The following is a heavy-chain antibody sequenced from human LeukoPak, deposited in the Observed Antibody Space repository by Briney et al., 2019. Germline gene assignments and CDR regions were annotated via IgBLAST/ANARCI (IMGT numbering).Heavy chain of an antibody. J-gene: IGHJ4*02. V-gene: IGHV3-7*01. CDR2: IKQDGSEK. Sequence: QSGGSLSLSCAASRFRFSIYWMNWVRQAPGKGLEWVANIKQDGSEKYYVDSVKGRFTISRDNAKNSLYLKMNSLRAEDTAVYYCAKEGSKYYYDSSGYLDYWGQGTLVTVSS. CDR1: RFRFSIYW. CDR3: AKEGSKYYYDSSGYLDY. D-gene: IGHD3-22*01.